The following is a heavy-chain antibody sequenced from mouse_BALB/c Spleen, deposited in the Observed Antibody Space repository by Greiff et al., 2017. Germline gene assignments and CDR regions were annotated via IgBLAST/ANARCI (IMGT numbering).Heavy chain of an antibody. CDR1: GFNITDYY. J-gene: IGHJ3*01. CDR3: NAGTGFAY. CDR2: IDPENGDT. V-gene: IGHV14-4*02. Sequence: VQLQQSGAELVRSGASVKLSCTASGFNITDYYMHWVKQRPEQGLEWIGWIDPENGDTEYAPKFQGEATMTADTSSNTAYLQLSSLTSEDTAVYYCNAGTGFAYWGQGTLVTVSA. D-gene: IGHD4-1*01.